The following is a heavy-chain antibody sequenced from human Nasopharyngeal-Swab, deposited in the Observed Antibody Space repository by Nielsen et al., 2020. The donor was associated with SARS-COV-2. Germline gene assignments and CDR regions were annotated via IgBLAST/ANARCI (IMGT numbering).Heavy chain of an antibody. J-gene: IGHJ6*03. Sequence: WIRQSPGKGLEWVSYISSSSSTIYYADSVKGRFTISRDNAKNSLYLQMNSLRAEDTAVYYCASRQNVLRFLEWSSYYYYYYMDVWGKGTTVTVSS. CDR2: ISSSSSTI. D-gene: IGHD3-3*01. CDR3: ASRQNVLRFLEWSSYYYYYYMDV. V-gene: IGHV3-48*01.